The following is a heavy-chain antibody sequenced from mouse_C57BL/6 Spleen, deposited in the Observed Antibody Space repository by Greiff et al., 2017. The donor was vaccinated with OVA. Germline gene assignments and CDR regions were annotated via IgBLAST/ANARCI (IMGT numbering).Heavy chain of an antibody. Sequence: EVQLQQSGPELVKPGASVKISCKASGYTFTDYYMNWVKQSHGKSLEWIGDINPNNGGTSYNQKFKGKATLTVDKSSSTAYMELRSLTSEDSAVYYGARGGLRRRGDAMDYWGQGTSVTVSS. D-gene: IGHD2-2*01. CDR1: GYTFTDYY. CDR2: INPNNGGT. V-gene: IGHV1-26*01. CDR3: ARGGLRRRGDAMDY. J-gene: IGHJ4*01.